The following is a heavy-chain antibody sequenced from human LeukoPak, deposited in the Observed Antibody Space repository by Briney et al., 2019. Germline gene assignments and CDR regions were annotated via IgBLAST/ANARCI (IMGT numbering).Heavy chain of an antibody. CDR2: IRYDGSNK. J-gene: IGHJ3*02. Sequence: GGSLRLSCAASGFTFSSYGMHWVRQAPGKGLEWVAFIRYDGSNKYYADSVKGRFTISRDNAKNSLYLQMNSLRAEDTALYYCAKGVRITMVRGALDIWGQGTMVTVSS. V-gene: IGHV3-30*02. CDR1: GFTFSSYG. D-gene: IGHD3-10*01. CDR3: AKGVRITMVRGALDI.